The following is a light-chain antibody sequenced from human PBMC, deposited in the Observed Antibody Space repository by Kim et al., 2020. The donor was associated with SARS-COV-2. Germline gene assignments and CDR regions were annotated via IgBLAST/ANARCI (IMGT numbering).Light chain of an antibody. J-gene: IGLJ3*02. Sequence: SVTPGQTASMPCSGAKLGDKYAYWYQRKPGQSPVGVIYQHTKRTSGISQRCSGSSSGNTATLTISPAQTVDEADYYCQAWDSSTAVFGGGIQLTVL. CDR1: KLGDKY. V-gene: IGLV3-1*01. CDR3: QAWDSSTAV. CDR2: QHT.